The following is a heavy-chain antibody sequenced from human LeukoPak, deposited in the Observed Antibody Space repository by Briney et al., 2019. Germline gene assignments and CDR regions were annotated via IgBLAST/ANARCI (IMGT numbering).Heavy chain of an antibody. D-gene: IGHD3-22*01. CDR1: GGSIRRYY. J-gene: IGHJ4*02. CDR2: IYYSGST. CDR3: AGGGDSGGYYYPMFDY. Sequence: SETLSLTCTVSGGSIRRYYWSWIRQPPGKGLEWIGCIYYSGSTNYNPSLKSRVTISVDTSKNQFSLKLTSVTAADTAVYYCAGGGDSGGYYYPMFDYWGQGTLVTVSS. V-gene: IGHV4-59*01.